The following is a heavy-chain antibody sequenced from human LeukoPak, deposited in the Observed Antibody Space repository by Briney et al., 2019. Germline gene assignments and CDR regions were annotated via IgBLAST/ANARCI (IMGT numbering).Heavy chain of an antibody. CDR2: INQDGSEK. J-gene: IGHJ4*02. D-gene: IGHD2/OR15-2a*01. CDR3: ARDAPNSPDY. Sequence: PGGSLRLSCAASGFSFSNYWMGWGRLAPGKGLEWVANINQDGSEKYYVDSVKGRFTISRDNAKNALFLEMNSLRVEDMAVYYCARDAPNSPDYWGQGALVTVSS. V-gene: IGHV3-7*01. CDR1: GFSFSNYW.